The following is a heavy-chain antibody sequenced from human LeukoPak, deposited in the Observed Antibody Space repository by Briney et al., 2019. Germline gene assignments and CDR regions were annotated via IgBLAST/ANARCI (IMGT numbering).Heavy chain of an antibody. V-gene: IGHV3-23*01. J-gene: IGHJ4*02. CDR1: GFTFSNYA. CDR2: IGGDGI. Sequence: QPGGSLRLPCVASGFTFSNYAMGWVRQAPGKGLEWVSGIGGDGIFYTDSVRGRFTISGDNSKNTLSLQMNSLRADDTAVYYCVKELAAAGNPAFDSWGQGIVVTVSS. CDR3: VKELAAAGNPAFDS. D-gene: IGHD6-13*01.